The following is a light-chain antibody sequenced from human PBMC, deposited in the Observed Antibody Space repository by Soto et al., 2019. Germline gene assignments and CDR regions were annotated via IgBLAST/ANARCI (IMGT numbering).Light chain of an antibody. Sequence: QSALTQPPSASGSPGQSVTISCTGTSSDVGGYNYVSWYQQHPDKAPKLMIYEVHKRPSGVPDRFSGSKSGNTASLTVSGLQAEDEADYYCQSYDSSLSGVFGTGTKLTVL. CDR1: SSDVGGYNY. CDR3: QSYDSSLSGV. J-gene: IGLJ1*01. V-gene: IGLV2-8*01. CDR2: EVH.